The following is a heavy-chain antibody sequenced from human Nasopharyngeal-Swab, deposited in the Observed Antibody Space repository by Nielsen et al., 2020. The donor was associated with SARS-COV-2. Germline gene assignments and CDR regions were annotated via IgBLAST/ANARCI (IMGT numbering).Heavy chain of an antibody. V-gene: IGHV3-7*01. CDR1: GFTFSSYW. Sequence: GGSLRLSCAASGFTFSSYWMSWVRQAPGKGLEWVANIKQDGSEKYYVDSVKGRFTISRDNAKNSLYLQMNSLRAEDTAVYYCARLVSYGSGSLEDYWGQGTLVTVSS. J-gene: IGHJ4*02. CDR2: IKQDGSEK. CDR3: ARLVSYGSGSLEDY. D-gene: IGHD3-10*01.